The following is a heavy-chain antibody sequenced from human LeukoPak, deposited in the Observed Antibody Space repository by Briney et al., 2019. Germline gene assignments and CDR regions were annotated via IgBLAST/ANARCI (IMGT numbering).Heavy chain of an antibody. V-gene: IGHV3-23*01. J-gene: IGHJ3*02. CDR3: TKLSGVAAAFDI. D-gene: IGHD2-8*01. Sequence: GGSLTLSCAASGFTFTGYAMNWVRQAPGKGLEWVSGISAGGGGTYDADSAKGRFTMSRDNSKNMVYLEMHSLRADDTAVCYCTKLSGVAAAFDIWGQRTMVTVSS. CDR2: ISAGGGGT. CDR1: GFTFTGYA.